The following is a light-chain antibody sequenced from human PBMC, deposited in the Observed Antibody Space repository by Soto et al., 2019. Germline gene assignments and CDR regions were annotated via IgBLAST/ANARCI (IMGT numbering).Light chain of an antibody. V-gene: IGKV1-27*01. J-gene: IGKJ3*01. Sequence: DIQMTQSPSSLSASVGDRVTITCRASQGISNYLAWYQQKPGKVPKLLIYAASTLQSGVPSRFSGSGSGTDFTLPISSLQPEDVATYYCQKYSSAPPFTFGPGTKVDIK. CDR3: QKYSSAPPFT. CDR2: AAS. CDR1: QGISNY.